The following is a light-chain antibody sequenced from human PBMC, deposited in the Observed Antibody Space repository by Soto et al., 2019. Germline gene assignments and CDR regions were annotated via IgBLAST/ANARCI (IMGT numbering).Light chain of an antibody. Sequence: EIVLTQSPDTLSLSPGQRATLSCRARQSVSSNLAWYQQKPGQAPRLLIYGASTRATGIPARFSGSGSGTEFTLTISSLQAEDVAVYYCQQYYGSPLTFGGGTKVDIK. CDR2: GAS. CDR1: QSVSSN. CDR3: QQYYGSPLT. J-gene: IGKJ4*01. V-gene: IGKV3-15*01.